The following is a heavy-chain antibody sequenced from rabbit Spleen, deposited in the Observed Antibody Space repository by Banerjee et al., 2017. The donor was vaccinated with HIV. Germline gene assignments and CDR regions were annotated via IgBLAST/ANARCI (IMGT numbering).Heavy chain of an antibody. V-gene: IGHV1S45*01. CDR3: ARNNVGAPGYGHAIAL. CDR2: IYADSSGST. D-gene: IGHD6-1*01. CDR1: GFSFSEKEV. Sequence: QEQLVESGGGLVQPGGSLKLSCKASGFSFSEKEVMCWVRQAPGKGLEFIACIYADSSGSTLYASWAKGRFTISKTSSTTVTLEMTSLTAADTATYFCARNNVGAPGYGHAIALWGQGTLVTVS. J-gene: IGHJ3*01.